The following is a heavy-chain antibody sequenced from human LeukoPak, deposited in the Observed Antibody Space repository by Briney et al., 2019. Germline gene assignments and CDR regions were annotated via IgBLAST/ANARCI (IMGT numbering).Heavy chain of an antibody. CDR3: ARDMVMRRIAAPLPGDF. Sequence: PGGSLRLSCAASGFTFSSYAMHWVRQAPGKGLEWVAVILYDGSNKYYADSVKGRFTISRDNSKNSLYLQMSSLRVDDTAMYYCARDMVMRRIAAPLPGDFWGQGTLVTVSS. CDR2: ILYDGSNK. V-gene: IGHV3-30*04. J-gene: IGHJ4*02. CDR1: GFTFSSYA. D-gene: IGHD6-13*01.